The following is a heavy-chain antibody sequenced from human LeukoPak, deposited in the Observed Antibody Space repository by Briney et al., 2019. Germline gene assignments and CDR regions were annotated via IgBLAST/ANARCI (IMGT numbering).Heavy chain of an antibody. CDR2: ISSSSATI. Sequence: GGSLRLSCVASGFSFSSYSVNWVRQAPGKGLEWISYISSSSATIFYADSVKGRVTVSRDNAKSSLFLQMNSLRAEDTAVYYCARSSSGWYYPFDYWGREPWSPSPQ. V-gene: IGHV3-48*01. CDR1: GFSFSSYS. CDR3: ARSSSGWYYPFDY. J-gene: IGHJ4*02. D-gene: IGHD6-19*01.